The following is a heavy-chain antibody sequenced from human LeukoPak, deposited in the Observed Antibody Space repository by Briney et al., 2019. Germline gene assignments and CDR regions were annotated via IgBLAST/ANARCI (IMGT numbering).Heavy chain of an antibody. J-gene: IGHJ4*02. CDR3: ARGYYYDSSAYPGDY. Sequence: GGSLRLSCAASGFTFDDHAMSWVRQAPGKGLEWVSNINWNGGSTGYADSVKGRFTISRDNVKNSLYLQMNSLRAEDTALYYCARGYYYDSSAYPGDYWGQGTLVTVSS. CDR1: GFTFDDHA. D-gene: IGHD3-22*01. V-gene: IGHV3-20*04. CDR2: INWNGGST.